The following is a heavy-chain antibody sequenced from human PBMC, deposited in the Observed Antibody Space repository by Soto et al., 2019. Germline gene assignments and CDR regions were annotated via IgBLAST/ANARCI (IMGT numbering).Heavy chain of an antibody. CDR1: GGTFSSYA. CDR2: IIPIFGTA. D-gene: IGHD3-22*01. J-gene: IGHJ3*02. V-gene: IGHV1-69*13. CDR3: ARGGIYDSSGHDAFDI. Sequence: ASVKFSCKASGGTFSSYAISWVRQAPGQGLEWMGGIIPIFGTANYAQKFQGRVTITADESTSTAYMELSSLRSEDTAVYYCARGGIYDSSGHDAFDIWGQGTMVTVSS.